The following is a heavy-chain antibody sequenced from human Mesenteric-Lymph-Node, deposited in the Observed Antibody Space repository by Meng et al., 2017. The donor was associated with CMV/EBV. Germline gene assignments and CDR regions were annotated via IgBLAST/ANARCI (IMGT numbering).Heavy chain of an antibody. CDR1: GFTFSNYA. CDR3: ARGGSGIAAYYFDY. CDR2: ISSSSSYI. D-gene: IGHD6-13*01. V-gene: IGHV3-21*01. Sequence: GGSLRLSCAASGFTFSNYAMSWVRQAPGKGLEWVSSISSSSSYIYYADSVKGRFTISRDNAKNSLYLQMNSLRAEDTAVYYCARGGSGIAAYYFDYWGQGTLVTVSS. J-gene: IGHJ4*02.